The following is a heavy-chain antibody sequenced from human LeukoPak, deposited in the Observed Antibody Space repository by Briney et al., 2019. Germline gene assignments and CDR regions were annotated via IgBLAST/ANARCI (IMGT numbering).Heavy chain of an antibody. CDR2: INPNSGGT. CDR3: ARVHISYSGSYSYFDY. Sequence: ASVKVSCKASGYTFTGYYMHWVRQAPGQGLEWMGWINPNSGGTNYAQKFQGRVTITADKSTSTAYMELSSLRSEDTAVYYCARVHISYSGSYSYFDYWGQGTLVTVSS. D-gene: IGHD1-26*01. CDR1: GYTFTGYY. J-gene: IGHJ4*02. V-gene: IGHV1-2*02.